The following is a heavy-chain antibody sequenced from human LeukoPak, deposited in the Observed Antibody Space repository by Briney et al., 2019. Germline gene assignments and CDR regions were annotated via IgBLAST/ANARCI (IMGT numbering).Heavy chain of an antibody. CDR1: GGSFSGDF. Sequence: SETLSLTCAVYGGSFSGDFWSWIRQSPGKGLEWIGEINHGGSTTYNPSLQSRVTMSVDTSKNQFSLKLSSVTAADTAVYYCARVGLPLVGAFDIWGQGTMVTVSS. V-gene: IGHV4-34*01. CDR3: ARVGLPLVGAFDI. D-gene: IGHD5-18*01. J-gene: IGHJ3*02. CDR2: INHGGST.